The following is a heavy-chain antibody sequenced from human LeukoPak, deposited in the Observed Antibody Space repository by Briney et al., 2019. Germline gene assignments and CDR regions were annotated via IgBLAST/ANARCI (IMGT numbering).Heavy chain of an antibody. CDR1: GGSFSGYY. D-gene: IGHD6-19*01. CDR2: INHSGST. V-gene: IGHV4-34*01. CDR3: ASPIAVAGRRWWKTDY. Sequence: PSETLSLTCAVYGGSFSGYYWSWIRQPPGKGLEWIGEINHSGSTNYNPSLKSRVTISVDTSKNQFSLKLSSVTAADTAVYYCASPIAVAGRRWWKTDYWGQGTLVTVSS. J-gene: IGHJ4*02.